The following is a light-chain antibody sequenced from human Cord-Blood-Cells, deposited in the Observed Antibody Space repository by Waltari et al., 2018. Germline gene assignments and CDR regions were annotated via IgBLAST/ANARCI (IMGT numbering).Light chain of an antibody. CDR3: CSYAGSSTWV. CDR2: YGS. V-gene: IGLV2-23*01. Sequence: QTALPQPASVSGSPGQPTTISCTGTSSTGRRFNLVSWYQQHTGKAPKLMIYYGSMRPSGFSNRFSGSKSGNTASLTISGLQAEDESDYYCCSYAGSSTWVFGGGTKLTVL. J-gene: IGLJ3*02. CDR1: SSTGRRFNL.